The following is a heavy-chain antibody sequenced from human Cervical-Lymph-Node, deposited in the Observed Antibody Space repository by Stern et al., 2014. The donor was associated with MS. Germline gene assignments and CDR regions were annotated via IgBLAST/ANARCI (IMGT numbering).Heavy chain of an antibody. Sequence: DQLVESGAEVKKPGSSVNVSCKASGGTFTSFSINWVRQVPGQRLEWMGGIIPIFDTPNLAQKFQGRVTIAADSSTSTVYMALNSLRSDDTAVYYCVLPSKVTTAAFDVWGRGTMVTVSS. CDR1: GGTFTSFS. CDR3: VLPSKVTTAAFDV. V-gene: IGHV1-69*06. CDR2: IIPIFDTP. J-gene: IGHJ3*01. D-gene: IGHD4-17*01.